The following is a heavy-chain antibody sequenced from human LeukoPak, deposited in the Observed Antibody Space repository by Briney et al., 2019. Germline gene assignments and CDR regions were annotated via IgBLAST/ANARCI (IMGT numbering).Heavy chain of an antibody. CDR3: ARDGGSSWYQHFDY. CDR1: GFTFSSYA. J-gene: IGHJ4*02. Sequence: GGSLRLSCAASGFTFSSYAMSWVRQAPGKGLEWVAVIWYDGSNKYYADSVKGRFTISRDNSKNTLYLQMNSLRAEDTAVYYCARDGGSSWYQHFDYWGQGTLVTVSS. CDR2: IWYDGSNK. D-gene: IGHD6-13*01. V-gene: IGHV3-33*08.